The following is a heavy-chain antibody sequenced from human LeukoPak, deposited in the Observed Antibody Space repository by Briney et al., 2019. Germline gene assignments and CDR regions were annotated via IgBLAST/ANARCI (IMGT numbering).Heavy chain of an antibody. CDR1: GGSISSGGYY. Sequence: TPSETLSLTCTVSGGSISSGGYYWSWIRQHPGKGLEWIGYIYYSGSTYYNPSLKSRVTISVDTSKNQFSLQLSSVTAADTAVYYCARVTYYDFWSGRGYYFDYWGQGTLVTVSS. V-gene: IGHV4-31*03. J-gene: IGHJ4*02. CDR3: ARVTYYDFWSGRGYYFDY. CDR2: IYYSGST. D-gene: IGHD3-3*01.